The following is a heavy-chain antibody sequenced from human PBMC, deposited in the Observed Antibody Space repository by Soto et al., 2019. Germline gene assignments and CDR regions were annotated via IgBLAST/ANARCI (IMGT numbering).Heavy chain of an antibody. Sequence: QVQLQESGPGLVKPSQTLSLTCTVSGGSISSGGYYWSWIRQHPGKGLEWIGYIYYSGSTNYNPSLKSRVTMSVDTSKNQFSLKLSSVTAADTAVYYCARVSGSSWFSYYFDYWGQGTLVTVSS. D-gene: IGHD6-13*01. V-gene: IGHV4-31*03. CDR3: ARVSGSSWFSYYFDY. J-gene: IGHJ4*02. CDR2: IYYSGST. CDR1: GGSISSGGYY.